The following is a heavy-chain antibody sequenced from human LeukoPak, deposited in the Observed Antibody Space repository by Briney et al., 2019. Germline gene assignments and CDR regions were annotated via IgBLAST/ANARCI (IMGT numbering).Heavy chain of an antibody. D-gene: IGHD3-3*01. Sequence: GGSLRLSCAASGFAFSNFAMSWVRQTPGKGLEWVSEISGSGGTTYYADSVKGRFTISRDNSKNTLYLQMNSLRAEDTAVCYCAKDFWSGYYPTYWGQGTLVTVSS. CDR1: GFAFSNFA. J-gene: IGHJ4*02. CDR3: AKDFWSGYYPTY. CDR2: ISGSGGTT. V-gene: IGHV3-23*01.